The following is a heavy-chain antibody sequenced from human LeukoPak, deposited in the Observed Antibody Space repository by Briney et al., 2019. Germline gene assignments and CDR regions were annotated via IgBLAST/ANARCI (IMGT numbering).Heavy chain of an antibody. V-gene: IGHV5-51*01. Sequence: GASLKISCKGSGYSFTSYWIGWVRPLPGKGLEWMGIIYPGDSDTRYSPSFQGQVTISADKSISTAYLQWSSLKASDTAMYYCARLSIAAAGTEWFDPWGQGTPVTVSS. CDR3: ARLSIAAAGTEWFDP. CDR1: GYSFTSYW. D-gene: IGHD6-13*01. J-gene: IGHJ5*02. CDR2: IYPGDSDT.